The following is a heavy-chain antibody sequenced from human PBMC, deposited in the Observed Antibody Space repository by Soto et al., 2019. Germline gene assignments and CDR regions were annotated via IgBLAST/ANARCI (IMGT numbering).Heavy chain of an antibody. D-gene: IGHD5-18*01. CDR2: IYWDDDK. CDR3: ARGYALYYYYGMDV. V-gene: IGHV2-5*02. CDR1: GFSLSTSGVG. J-gene: IGHJ6*02. Sequence: QITLKESGPPLVKPTQTLTLTCTFSGFSLSTSGVGVGWIRQPPGKALEWLALIYWDDDKRYSPSLKSRLTITKDTSKNQVVLTMTNMDPVDTATYYCARGYALYYYYGMDVWGQLTTLTASS.